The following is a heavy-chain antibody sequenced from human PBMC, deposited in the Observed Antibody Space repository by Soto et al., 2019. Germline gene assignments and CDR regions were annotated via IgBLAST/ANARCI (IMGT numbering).Heavy chain of an antibody. Sequence: SGPTLVNPTQTLTLTCTFSGFSLSTSGVGVGWIRQPPGKALEWLALIYWNDDKRYSPSLKSRLTITKDTSKNQVVLTMTNMDPVDTATYYCAHQKGGYNYDYVWGSYYYWGQGTLVTVSS. CDR3: AHQKGGYNYDYVWGSYYY. CDR1: GFSLSTSGVG. CDR2: IYWNDDK. D-gene: IGHD3-16*01. J-gene: IGHJ4*02. V-gene: IGHV2-5*01.